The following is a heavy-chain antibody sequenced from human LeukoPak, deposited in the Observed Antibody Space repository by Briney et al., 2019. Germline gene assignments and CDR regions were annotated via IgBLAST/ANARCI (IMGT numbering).Heavy chain of an antibody. J-gene: IGHJ6*04. CDR1: GGTFSSYA. Sequence: ASVKVSCKASGGTFSSYAISWVRQAPGQGLEWMGGIIPIFGTANYAQKFQGRVTITADEPTSTAYMELSSLRSEDTAVYYCARDPPYCSGGSCYSGYYGMDVWGKGTTVTVSS. D-gene: IGHD2-15*01. CDR2: IIPIFGTA. CDR3: ARDPPYCSGGSCYSGYYGMDV. V-gene: IGHV1-69*13.